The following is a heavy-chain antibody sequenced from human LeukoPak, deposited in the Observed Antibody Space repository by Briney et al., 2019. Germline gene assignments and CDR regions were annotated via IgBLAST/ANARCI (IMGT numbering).Heavy chain of an antibody. CDR2: IYYSGST. Sequence: SQTLSLTCTVSGGSISSGDYYWSWIRQPPGKGLEWIGYIYYSGSTYYNPSLKSRITISVDTSKNQFSLKLSSVTAADTAVYYCARNDYSNYVAFDYWGQGTLVTVSS. D-gene: IGHD4-11*01. J-gene: IGHJ4*02. CDR3: ARNDYSNYVAFDY. CDR1: GGSISSGDYY. V-gene: IGHV4-30-4*08.